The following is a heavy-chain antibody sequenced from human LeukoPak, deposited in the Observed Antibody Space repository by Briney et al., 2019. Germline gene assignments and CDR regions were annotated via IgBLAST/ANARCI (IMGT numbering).Heavy chain of an antibody. CDR2: INSISTYI. V-gene: IGHV3-21*04. CDR1: RFTFSSYS. CDR3: ARELRGYNRLRTYYYYMDV. J-gene: IGHJ6*03. D-gene: IGHD5-24*01. Sequence: PGGSLRLSCAASRFTFSSYSMNWVRQAPGKGLEWVSSINSISTYIHYADSVKGRFTISRDNAKNSLYLQMNSLKTEDTAVYYCARELRGYNRLRTYYYYMDVWGKGTTVTVSS.